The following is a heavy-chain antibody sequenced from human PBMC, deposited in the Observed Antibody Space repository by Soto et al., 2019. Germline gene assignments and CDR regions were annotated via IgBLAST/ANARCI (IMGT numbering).Heavy chain of an antibody. CDR1: GYTFTGYY. V-gene: IGHV1-2*02. CDR2: INPNSGGT. D-gene: IGHD4-4*01. Sequence: EASVKVSCKASGYTFTGYYMHWVRQAPGQGLEWMGWINPNSGGTNYAQRFQGRVTMTRDTSISTAYMELSRLRSDDTAVYYCARDISSKADHYYYYGMDVWGQGTTVTVSS. J-gene: IGHJ6*02. CDR3: ARDISSKADHYYYYGMDV.